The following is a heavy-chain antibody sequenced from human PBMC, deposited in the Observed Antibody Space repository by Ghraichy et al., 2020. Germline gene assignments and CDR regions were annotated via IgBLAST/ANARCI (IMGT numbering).Heavy chain of an antibody. V-gene: IGHV4-31*03. J-gene: IGHJ3*02. CDR2: IYYSGST. CDR1: GGSISSGGHY. CDR3: ARADAYTYGTDAFDI. Sequence: TLSLTCTVSGGSISSGGHYWSWIRQHPGKGLEWIGYIYYSGSTYYNPSLKSRVTISVDTSKNQFSLKLSSVTAADTAVYYAARADAYTYGTDAFDIWGQGTMVTVSS. D-gene: IGHD5-24*01.